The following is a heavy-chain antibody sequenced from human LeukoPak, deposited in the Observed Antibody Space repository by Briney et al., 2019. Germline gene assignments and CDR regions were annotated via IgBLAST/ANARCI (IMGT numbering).Heavy chain of an antibody. Sequence: TETLSLTCTVSGGSITTYYWSWIWQSPGKGLERIGYIDYSGSTNYNPSLKSRVTISIDTSKNQFSLKLNSVTTADTAVYHCARVGMGSFDIWGQGTMVTVSS. CDR3: ARVGMGSFDI. CDR1: GGSITTYY. V-gene: IGHV4-59*01. D-gene: IGHD7-27*01. CDR2: IDYSGST. J-gene: IGHJ3*02.